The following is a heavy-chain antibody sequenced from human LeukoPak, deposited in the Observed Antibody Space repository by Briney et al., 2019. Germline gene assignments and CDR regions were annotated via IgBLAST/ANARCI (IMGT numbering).Heavy chain of an antibody. V-gene: IGHV3-48*01. CDR3: ARRTSAGPKMIVVVPAAMGRGGSFDY. J-gene: IGHJ4*02. Sequence: GGSLRLSCAASGLTISSYSMNWVRQAPGKGLQWVSYISSSSSTIYYADSVKGRFTISRDNAKNSLYLQMNSLRAEDTAVYYCARRTSAGPKMIVVVPAAMGRGGSFDYWGQGTLVTVSS. D-gene: IGHD2-2*01. CDR1: GLTISSYS. CDR2: ISSSSSTI.